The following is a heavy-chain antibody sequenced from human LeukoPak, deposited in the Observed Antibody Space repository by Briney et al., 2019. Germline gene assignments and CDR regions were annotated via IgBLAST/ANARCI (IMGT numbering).Heavy chain of an antibody. CDR3: ASFRPGRYLGAFDI. Sequence: SETLSLTCAVYGGSFSGYYWSWIRQPPGKGLEWIGYIYYSGSTNYNPSLKSRVTISVDTSKNQFSLKLSSVTAADTAVYYCASFRPGRYLGAFDIWGQGTMVTVSS. CDR2: IYYSGST. J-gene: IGHJ3*02. CDR1: GGSFSGYY. V-gene: IGHV4-59*01. D-gene: IGHD3-10*01.